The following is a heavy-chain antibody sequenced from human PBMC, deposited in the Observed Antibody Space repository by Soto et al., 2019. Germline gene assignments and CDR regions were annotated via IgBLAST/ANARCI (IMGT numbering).Heavy chain of an antibody. CDR1: GNSVSSNSAA. D-gene: IGHD5-18*01. CDR3: ARGYSYGYLRYYYYYGMDV. V-gene: IGHV6-1*01. Sequence: SQTLSLTCAISGNSVSSNSAAWNWIRQSPSRGLEWLGRTYYRSKWYNDYAVSVKSRITINPDTSKNQFSLQLNSVTPEDTAVYYCARGYSYGYLRYYYYYGMDVWGQGTTVTVSS. J-gene: IGHJ6*02. CDR2: TYYRSKWYN.